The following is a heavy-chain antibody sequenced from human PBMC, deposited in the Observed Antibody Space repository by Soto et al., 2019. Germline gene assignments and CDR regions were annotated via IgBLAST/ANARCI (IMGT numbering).Heavy chain of an antibody. D-gene: IGHD6-13*01. CDR1: GGSFSGYY. CDR2: INHSGST. CDR3: ARTIAAAGTAGAYRYYYYYYGMDV. J-gene: IGHJ6*02. Sequence: SETLSLTCGVYGGSFSGYYWSWIRQAPGKGLEWIGEINHSGSTNYNPSLKSRVTISVDTSKNQFSLKLSSVTAADTAVYYCARTIAAAGTAGAYRYYYYYYGMDVWGQGTTVTVSS. V-gene: IGHV4-34*01.